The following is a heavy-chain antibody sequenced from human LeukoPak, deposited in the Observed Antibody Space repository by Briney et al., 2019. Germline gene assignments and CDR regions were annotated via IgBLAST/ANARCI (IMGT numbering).Heavy chain of an antibody. V-gene: IGHV3-33*08. J-gene: IGHJ4*02. D-gene: IGHD2-15*01. CDR1: GFTFSNYA. CDR3: ARDPSSTLDY. CDR2: IWYDGSKQ. Sequence: PGGSLRLSCAASGFTFSNYAMHWVRQAPGKGLEWVAAIWYDGSKQYYADSVKGRFTISRDDSKNTLYLQMNSLRAEDTAVYYCARDPSSTLDYWGQGTLVTVSS.